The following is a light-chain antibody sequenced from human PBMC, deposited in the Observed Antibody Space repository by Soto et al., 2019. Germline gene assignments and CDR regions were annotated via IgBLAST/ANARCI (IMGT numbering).Light chain of an antibody. CDR3: HQYGSSSFT. J-gene: IGKJ2*01. CDR1: QSVSSSY. CDR2: ATS. Sequence: EIVLTQSPGTLSLSSGERATLSCSASQSVSSSYLAWYQQKPGQAPRLLVYATSSRATGIPDRFSGSGSGTDFTLTISRLEPDDVAVYYCHQYGSSSFTFGQGTKLEIK. V-gene: IGKV3-20*01.